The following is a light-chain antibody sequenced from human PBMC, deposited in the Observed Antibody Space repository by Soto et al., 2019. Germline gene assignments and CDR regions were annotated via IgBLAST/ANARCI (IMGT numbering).Light chain of an antibody. CDR1: QSVSSY. J-gene: IGKJ1*01. Sequence: EIVLTQSPATLSLSPGERATLSCRASQSVSSYLAWYQQKPGQAPMLLIYDASNRYTGIPARFSGSGSGTDFTLTISSLEPEDFAVYYCQQRSSWPTTFGQGTKVEIK. CDR2: DAS. V-gene: IGKV3-11*01. CDR3: QQRSSWPTT.